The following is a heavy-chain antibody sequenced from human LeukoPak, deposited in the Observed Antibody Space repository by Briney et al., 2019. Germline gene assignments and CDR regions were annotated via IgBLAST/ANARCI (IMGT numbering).Heavy chain of an antibody. V-gene: IGHV4-59*01. CDR1: GGSISSYY. J-gene: IGHJ5*02. CDR3: ARERIQLWFSGARWFDP. D-gene: IGHD5-18*01. Sequence: SETLSLTCTVSGGSISSYYWSWIRQPPGKGLEWIGYIYYSGSTNYNPSLKSRVTISVDTSMNQFSLKLSSVTAADTAVYYCARERIQLWFSGARWFDPWGQGTLVTVSS. CDR2: IYYSGST.